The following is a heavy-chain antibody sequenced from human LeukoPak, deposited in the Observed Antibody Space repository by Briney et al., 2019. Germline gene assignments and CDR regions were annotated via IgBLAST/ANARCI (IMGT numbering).Heavy chain of an antibody. CDR2: NKYDGTTK. Sequence: GGSLRLSCEASGFSLSGSWMHRVRQAPGKGLMWVSQNKYDGTTKNYADSVRGRFTISRDNAKNTLYLHMNDPRAEDTAVYYCARSDYFHNWGQGTMVVVST. CDR1: GFSLSGSW. J-gene: IGHJ3*02. CDR3: ARSDYFHN. V-gene: IGHV3-74*01. D-gene: IGHD3-16*01.